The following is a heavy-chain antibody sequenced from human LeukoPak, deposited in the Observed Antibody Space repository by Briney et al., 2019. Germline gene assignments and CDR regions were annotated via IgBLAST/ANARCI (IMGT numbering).Heavy chain of an antibody. Sequence: PGGSLRLSCAASGFICRNYEMSGVRRAPGKGLEWVSYINPGSSNIYYADSVKGRFTISRDDAKTSLYLQMNSLRAEDTAVYYCATSLSSGWGPVDDYWGQGTLVTVSS. D-gene: IGHD6-19*01. J-gene: IGHJ4*02. V-gene: IGHV3-48*03. CDR1: GFICRNYE. CDR3: ATSLSSGWGPVDDY. CDR2: INPGSSNI.